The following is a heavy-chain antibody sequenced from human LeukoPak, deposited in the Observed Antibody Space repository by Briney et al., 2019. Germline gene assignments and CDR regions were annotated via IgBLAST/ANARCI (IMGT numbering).Heavy chain of an antibody. Sequence: SETLSLTCTVSGGSISSSSYYWGWIRQPPGKGLEWIGSIYYSGSTYYNPSLKSRVTISVDTSKNQFSLKLSSATAADTAVYYCARNAVAGRHFDYWGQGTLVTVSS. J-gene: IGHJ4*02. CDR1: GGSISSSSYY. CDR2: IYYSGST. V-gene: IGHV4-39*01. CDR3: ARNAVAGRHFDY. D-gene: IGHD6-19*01.